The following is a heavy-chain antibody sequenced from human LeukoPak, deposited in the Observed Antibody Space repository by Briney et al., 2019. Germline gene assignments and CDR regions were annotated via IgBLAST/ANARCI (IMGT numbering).Heavy chain of an antibody. V-gene: IGHV4-4*07. D-gene: IGHD5-12*01. CDR1: GGSISSYY. CDR2: IYTSGST. CDR3: ARDTGSRMVAWNWFDP. J-gene: IGHJ5*02. Sequence: PSETLSLTCTVSGGSISSYYWSWIRQPAGKGLEWIGRIYTSGSTNYNPSLKSRVTMSVDTSKNQFSLKLSSVTAADTAVYYCARDTGSRMVAWNWFDPWGQGTLVTASS.